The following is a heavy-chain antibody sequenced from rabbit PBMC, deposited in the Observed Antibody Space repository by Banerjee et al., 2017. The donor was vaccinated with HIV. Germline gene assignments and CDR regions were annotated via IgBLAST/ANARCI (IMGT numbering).Heavy chain of an antibody. CDR2: INSGSSGTT. CDR1: GFSFSSSYW. Sequence: QSLEESGGDLVKPGASLTLTCTASGFSFSSSYWICWVRQAPGKGLEWIGCINSGSSGTTYYATWAKGRFTISKTSSTTVALQMTSLTAADTATCFCARGSAYAGAGYALWGQGTLVTVS. V-gene: IGHV1S40*01. D-gene: IGHD4-2*01. J-gene: IGHJ4*01. CDR3: ARGSAYAGAGYAL.